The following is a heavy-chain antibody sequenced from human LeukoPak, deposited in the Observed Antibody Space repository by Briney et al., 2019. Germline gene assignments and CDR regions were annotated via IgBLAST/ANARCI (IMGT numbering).Heavy chain of an antibody. D-gene: IGHD3-22*01. J-gene: IGHJ4*02. V-gene: IGHV4-34*01. CDR1: GGSISSYY. Sequence: SETLSLTCTVSGGSISSYYWNWIRQPPGKGLEWIGEINHSGSTNYNPSLKSRVTISVDTSKNQFSLKLSSVTAADTAVYYCARAGGYYPNFDYWGQRTLVTVSS. CDR3: ARAGGYYPNFDY. CDR2: INHSGST.